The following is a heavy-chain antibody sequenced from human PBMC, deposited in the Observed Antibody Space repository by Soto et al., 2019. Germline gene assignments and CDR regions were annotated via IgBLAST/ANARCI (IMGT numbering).Heavy chain of an antibody. CDR1: GASVSTPYW. D-gene: IGHD6-13*01. J-gene: IGHJ3*01. Sequence: QVSLQESGPGLVKPSGTLSLTCAVSGASVSTPYWWTWVRQPPGKALECIGDVYHTGGNNYNPSLMSRVTTSLVKPKNQFSLDMISLTAADTAIYYCAYITCWYRRDVGGQGTMFIVSS. CDR3: AYITCWYRRDV. CDR2: VYHTGGN. V-gene: IGHV4-4*02.